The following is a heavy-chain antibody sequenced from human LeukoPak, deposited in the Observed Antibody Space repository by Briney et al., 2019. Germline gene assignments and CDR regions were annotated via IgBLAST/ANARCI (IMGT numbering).Heavy chain of an antibody. Sequence: GGSLRLSCAASGFTFSDYYMSWIRQAPGKGLEWVSYISSSGSTIYYADSVKGRFTISRDNAKNSLYPQMNSLRAEDTAVYYCARVRITTVTVYYFDYWGQGTLVTVSS. CDR2: ISSSGSTI. V-gene: IGHV3-11*04. J-gene: IGHJ4*02. D-gene: IGHD4-17*01. CDR3: ARVRITTVTVYYFDY. CDR1: GFTFSDYY.